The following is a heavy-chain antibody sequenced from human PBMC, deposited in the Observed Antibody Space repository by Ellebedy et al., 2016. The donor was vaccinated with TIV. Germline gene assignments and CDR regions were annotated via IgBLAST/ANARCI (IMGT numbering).Heavy chain of an antibody. J-gene: IGHJ6*02. CDR1: GGSISSYY. V-gene: IGHV4-59*01. CDR2: IYYSGST. Sequence: SETLSLTXTVSGGSISSYYWSWIRQPPGKGLEWIGYIYYSGSTNYNPSLKSRVTISVDTSKNQFSLKLSSVTAADTAVYYCARADSFSGYDSRLLSYYYYGMDVWGQGTTVTVSS. CDR3: ARADSFSGYDSRLLSYYYYGMDV. D-gene: IGHD5-12*01.